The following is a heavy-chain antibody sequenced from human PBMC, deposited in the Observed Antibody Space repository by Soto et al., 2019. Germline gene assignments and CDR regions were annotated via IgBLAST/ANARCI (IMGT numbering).Heavy chain of an antibody. CDR3: ARDPLNYYYDSSGYLDY. CDR1: GFTFSIYG. CDR2: IWYDGSNK. V-gene: IGHV3-33*01. D-gene: IGHD3-22*01. Sequence: GGSLRLSCAASGFTFSIYGMHWVRQAPGKGLEWVAVIWYDGSNKYYADSVKGRFTISRDNSKNTLYLQMNSLRAEDTAVYYCARDPLNYYYDSSGYLDYWGQGTLVTAPQ. J-gene: IGHJ4*02.